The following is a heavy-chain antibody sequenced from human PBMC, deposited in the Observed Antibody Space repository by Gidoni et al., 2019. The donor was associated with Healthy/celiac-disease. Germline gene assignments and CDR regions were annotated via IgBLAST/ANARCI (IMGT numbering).Heavy chain of an antibody. Sequence: QLQLQESGPGLVKPSETLSLTCTVSGGSISSSSYYWGWIRQPPGKGLEWIGSIYYSGSTYYNPSLKSRVTISVDTSKNQFSLKLSSVTAADTAVYYCARGYYGSGSKAYPIDYWGQGTLVTVSS. V-gene: IGHV4-39*01. J-gene: IGHJ4*02. D-gene: IGHD3-10*01. CDR2: IYYSGST. CDR1: GGSISSSSYY. CDR3: ARGYYGSGSKAYPIDY.